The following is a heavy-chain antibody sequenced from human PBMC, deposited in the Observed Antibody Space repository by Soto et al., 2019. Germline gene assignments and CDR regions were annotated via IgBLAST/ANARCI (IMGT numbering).Heavy chain of an antibody. J-gene: IGHJ6*03. CDR3: ARRAARTHYYYYMDV. CDR2: IYYSGST. Sequence: SETLSLTCTVSGGSISSYYWSWIRQPPGKGLEWIGYIYYSGSTNYNPSLKSRVTISVDTSKNQFSLRLSSVTAADTAVYYCARRAARTHYYYYMDVWGKGTTVTVSS. V-gene: IGHV4-59*08. CDR1: GGSISSYY. D-gene: IGHD6-6*01.